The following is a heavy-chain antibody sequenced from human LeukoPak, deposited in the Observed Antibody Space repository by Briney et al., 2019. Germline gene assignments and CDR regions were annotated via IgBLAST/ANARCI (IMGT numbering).Heavy chain of an antibody. J-gene: IGHJ2*01. CDR2: ISYDGSYK. CDR3: AKDHSAAGNWYLDL. D-gene: IGHD6-13*01. V-gene: IGHV3-30*04. Sequence: GGSLRLSCAASGFTSSSYAMHWVRQAPGKGLEWVAVISYDGSYKYYADSVKGRFTTSRDKSKNTLYLQMNSLRAEDTADYYCAKDHSAAGNWYLDLWGRGTLVTVSS. CDR1: GFTSSSYA.